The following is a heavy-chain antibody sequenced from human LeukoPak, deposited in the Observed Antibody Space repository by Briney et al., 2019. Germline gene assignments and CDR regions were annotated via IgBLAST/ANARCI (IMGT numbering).Heavy chain of an antibody. CDR2: FDPEDGET. CDR1: GYTLTELS. CDR3: ARDSGLIYDHYYGMDV. Sequence: ASVKVSCKVSGYTLTELSMHWVRQAPGKGFEWMGGFDPEDGETIYAQKFQGRVTMTEDTSTDTAYMELSSLRSEDTAVYYCARDSGLIYDHYYGMDVWGQGTTVTVSS. J-gene: IGHJ6*02. D-gene: IGHD3-10*01. V-gene: IGHV1-24*01.